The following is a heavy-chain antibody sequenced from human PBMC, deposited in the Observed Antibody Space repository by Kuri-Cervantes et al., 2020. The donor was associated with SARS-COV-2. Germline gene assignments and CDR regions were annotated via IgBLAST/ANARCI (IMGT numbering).Heavy chain of an antibody. CDR3: ARETSEMATIGY. Sequence: SVKVSCKASGGTFSSYAISWVRQAPGQGLEWMGGIIPILGIANYAQKFQGRVTITADKSTSTAYMELSSLRSEDTAVYYCARETSEMATIGYWGQGTLVTVSS. CDR1: GGTFSSYA. V-gene: IGHV1-69*10. J-gene: IGHJ4*02. CDR2: IIPILGIA. D-gene: IGHD5-24*01.